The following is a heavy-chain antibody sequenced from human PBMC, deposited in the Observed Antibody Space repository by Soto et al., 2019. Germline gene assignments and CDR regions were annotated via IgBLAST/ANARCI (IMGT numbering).Heavy chain of an antibody. V-gene: IGHV3-11*01. CDR1: GFTFSDYY. CDR3: AGQYSSSAVEF. CDR2: ISSGAITI. J-gene: IGHJ4*02. Sequence: GSLRLSCAAPGFTFSDYYMNWIRQAPGKGLEWVSYISSGAITIYYADSVKGRFTISRDNAKNSLYLQMNSLGAEDTAVYYCAGQYSSSAVEFWGQGTLVTVSS. D-gene: IGHD6-6*01.